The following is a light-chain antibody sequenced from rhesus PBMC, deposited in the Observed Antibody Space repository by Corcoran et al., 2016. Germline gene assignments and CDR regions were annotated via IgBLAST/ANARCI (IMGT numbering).Light chain of an antibody. CDR1: QGISSY. Sequence: DIQMTQSPSSLSASVGDRVTITCRASQGISSYLAWYQQKPGKAPKALIYYATNLESGVPSRFSGRGSGTEFTLTISSLQPEDFATYYCQQYNSDPLTFGGGTKVEIK. V-gene: IGKV1-37*01. CDR2: YAT. J-gene: IGKJ4*01. CDR3: QQYNSDPLT.